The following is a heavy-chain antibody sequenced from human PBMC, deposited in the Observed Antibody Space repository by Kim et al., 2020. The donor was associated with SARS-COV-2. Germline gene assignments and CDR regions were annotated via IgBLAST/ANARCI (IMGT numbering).Heavy chain of an antibody. CDR3: AKGSSGYSYGFQYYFDY. D-gene: IGHD5-18*01. J-gene: IGHJ4*02. V-gene: IGHV3-30*18. CDR2: ISYDGSNK. Sequence: GGSLRLSCAASGFTFSSYGMHWVRQAPGKGLEWVAVISYDGSNKYYADSVKGRFTISRDNSKNTLYLQMNSLRAEDTAVYYCAKGSSGYSYGFQYYFDYWGQGTLVTVSS. CDR1: GFTFSSYG.